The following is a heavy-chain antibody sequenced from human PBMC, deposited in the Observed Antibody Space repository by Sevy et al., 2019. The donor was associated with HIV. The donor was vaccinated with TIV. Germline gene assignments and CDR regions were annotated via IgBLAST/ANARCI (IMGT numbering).Heavy chain of an antibody. CDR3: VRGGLGGYSYSLDY. D-gene: IGHD5-18*01. Sequence: GGSLRLSCAASGFSFSIYWMSWVRQAPGKGLEWVATMKQNGSEEDYVDSVKGRFTISRDNAKNSLFLQMNSLSAEDTAVYYSVRGGLGGYSYSLDYWGHGTLVTVSS. CDR2: MKQNGSEE. J-gene: IGHJ4*01. V-gene: IGHV3-7*01. CDR1: GFSFSIYW.